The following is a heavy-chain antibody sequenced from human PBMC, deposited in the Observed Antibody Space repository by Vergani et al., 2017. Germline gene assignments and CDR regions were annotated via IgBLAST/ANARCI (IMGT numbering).Heavy chain of an antibody. Sequence: QVQLVQSGAEVKKPGASVKVSCKVSGYTLTELSMHWVRQAPGKGLEWLGGFDPEDGETIYAQKFQGRVTMTEDTSTDPAYMELSSLRSEETAVYYCATARYDPLSYYYYYYGMDVWGQGTTVTVSS. D-gene: IGHD1-1*01. CDR2: FDPEDGET. V-gene: IGHV1-24*01. J-gene: IGHJ6*02. CDR3: ATARYDPLSYYYYYYGMDV. CDR1: GYTLTELS.